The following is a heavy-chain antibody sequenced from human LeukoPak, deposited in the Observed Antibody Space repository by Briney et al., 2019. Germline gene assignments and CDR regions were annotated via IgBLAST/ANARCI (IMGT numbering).Heavy chain of an antibody. D-gene: IGHD6-13*01. CDR1: GFTFRTYW. Sequence: QPGGSLRLSCAASGFTFRTYWMSGVPEAPGKGLEWVARIRQDGSKKYYLDSVKGRFPISRDNAKNSLYLQMNSLRAEDTAMYYCARDSAGNDYWGQGTLVTVSS. CDR2: IRQDGSKK. V-gene: IGHV3-7*01. CDR3: ARDSAGNDY. J-gene: IGHJ4*02.